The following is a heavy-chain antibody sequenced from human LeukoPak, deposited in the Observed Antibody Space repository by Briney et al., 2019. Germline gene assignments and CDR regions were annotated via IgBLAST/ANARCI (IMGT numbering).Heavy chain of an antibody. CDR2: IYYSGST. CDR3: ATIRDTALRYWYFDL. CDR1: GASISGYY. D-gene: IGHD5-18*01. Sequence: SETLSLTCTVSGASISGYYWSWIRQPPGKGLEWIGYIYYSGSTSYNPSLKSRVSISVDTSKNQFSLKLSSVTAADTAVYYCATIRDTALRYWYFDLWGRGTLVTVSS. J-gene: IGHJ2*01. V-gene: IGHV4-59*01.